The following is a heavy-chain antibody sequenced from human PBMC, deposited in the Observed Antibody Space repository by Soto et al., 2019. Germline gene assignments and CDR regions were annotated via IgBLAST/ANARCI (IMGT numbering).Heavy chain of an antibody. V-gene: IGHV4-30-2*06. D-gene: IGHD4-17*01. CDR2: SYHSGSS. CDR1: GGSINSAGHS. CDR3: ARAMIGNGGRGWFDP. J-gene: IGHJ5*02. Sequence: SETLSLTCTVSGGSINSAGHSWGWVRQSPGKGLEWIGYSYHSGSSYYNPSFEGRATISPDTSKNQFSLTLRSVTAADTAVYYCARAMIGNGGRGWFDPWGQGALVTVSS.